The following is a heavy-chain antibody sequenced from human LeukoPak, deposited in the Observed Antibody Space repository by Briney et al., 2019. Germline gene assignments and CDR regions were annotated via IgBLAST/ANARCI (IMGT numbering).Heavy chain of an antibody. V-gene: IGHV3-30*03. J-gene: IGHJ3*02. D-gene: IGHD3-10*01. Sequence: GGSLRLSCAASGFTFSSYGMHWVRQAPGKGLEWVAVISYDGSNKYYADSVKGRFTISRDNSKNTLYLQMNSLRAEDTAVYYCARDERRYYYGSGTSAFDIWGQGTMVTVSS. CDR1: GFTFSSYG. CDR2: ISYDGSNK. CDR3: ARDERRYYYGSGTSAFDI.